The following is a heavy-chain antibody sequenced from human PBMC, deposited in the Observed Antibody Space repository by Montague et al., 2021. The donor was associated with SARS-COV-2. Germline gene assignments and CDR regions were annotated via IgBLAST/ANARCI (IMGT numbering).Heavy chain of an antibody. CDR1: GDSVSSHTVA. D-gene: IGHD6-13*01. Sequence: CAISGDSVSSHTVAWYWFRQSPSRGLEWLGWTYYRSKWYNDYAVSMQSRVTINPDTSKNQFSLRVNSVTPEDTAVYYCERDSGYSIDYWGQGLLVTVSS. V-gene: IGHV6-1*01. CDR2: TYYRSKWYN. J-gene: IGHJ4*02. CDR3: ERDSGYSIDY.